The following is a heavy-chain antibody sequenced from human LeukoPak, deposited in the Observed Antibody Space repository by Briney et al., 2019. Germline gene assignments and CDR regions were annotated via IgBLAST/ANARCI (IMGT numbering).Heavy chain of an antibody. CDR1: GYTFTSYY. CDR2: INPSGGST. CDR3: ARELLSHAVVVQAAMLSLGWCDP. J-gene: IGHJ5*02. Sequence: ASVKVSCKASGYTFTSYYMHWVRQAPGQGLEGMGIINPSGGSTSYAQKFQGRVIMTRHMSTSTVYMELSSLRSEDTAVYYCARELLSHAVVVQAAMLSLGWCDPWRQGTVVSVPS. V-gene: IGHV1-46*01. D-gene: IGHD2-2*01.